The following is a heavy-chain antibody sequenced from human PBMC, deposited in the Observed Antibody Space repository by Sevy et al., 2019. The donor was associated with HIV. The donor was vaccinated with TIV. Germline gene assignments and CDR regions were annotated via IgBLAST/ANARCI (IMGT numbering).Heavy chain of an antibody. Sequence: SETLSLTCTVSGGSISSGSYYWSWIRQPAGKGLEWIGRIYTSGSTNYYPSLKSRVTISVDTSKNQFSLKLSSVTAADTAVYYCARAGHYYGSGTGGFDPWGQGTLVTVSS. CDR2: IYTSGST. D-gene: IGHD3-10*01. V-gene: IGHV4-61*02. CDR1: GGSISSGSYY. CDR3: ARAGHYYGSGTGGFDP. J-gene: IGHJ5*02.